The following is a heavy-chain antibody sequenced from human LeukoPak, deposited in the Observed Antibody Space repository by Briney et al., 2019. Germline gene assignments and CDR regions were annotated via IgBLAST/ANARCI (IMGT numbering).Heavy chain of an antibody. Sequence: GGSLRLSCAASGFTFRTHNMNLVRQAPGKGLEWVSCISSSSSDIYYADSVKGRFTISRDNAKNSLYLHMSSLRAEDTAVYYCARVPGGLEWADFDYWGQGTLVTVSS. CDR2: ISSSSSDI. CDR3: ARVPGGLEWADFDY. D-gene: IGHD3-3*01. V-gene: IGHV3-21*01. J-gene: IGHJ4*02. CDR1: GFTFRTHN.